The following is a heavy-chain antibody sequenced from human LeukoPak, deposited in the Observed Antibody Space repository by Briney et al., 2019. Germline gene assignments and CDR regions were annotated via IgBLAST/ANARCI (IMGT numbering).Heavy chain of an antibody. CDR2: IYTSGST. CDR1: GGSFSGYY. D-gene: IGHD3-9*01. CDR3: ARDYDVLTAYPPTQLFDP. V-gene: IGHV4-59*10. J-gene: IGHJ5*02. Sequence: SETLSLTCAVYGGSFSGYYWNWIRQPPGKGLEWIGSIYTSGSTNYNPSLKSRVTTSVDTSKNQFSLKLNSVTAADTAVYYCARDYDVLTAYPPTQLFDPWGQGTLVTVSS.